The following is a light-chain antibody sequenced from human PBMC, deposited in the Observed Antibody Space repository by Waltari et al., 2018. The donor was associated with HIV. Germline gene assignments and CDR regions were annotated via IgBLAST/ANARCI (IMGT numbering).Light chain of an antibody. CDR1: HSLVHSDGNTY. Sequence: IVMTQNLPSSPVIIVQLASISCRSNHSLVHSDGNTYLSWLQQRPGQPPRLLIYKASTRFPGVPDRFSGSGTGRDFTLKITRVEVEDVATYYCMQATQFPLTFGQGTRLEIK. J-gene: IGKJ5*01. CDR3: MQATQFPLT. CDR2: KAS. V-gene: IGKV2-24*01.